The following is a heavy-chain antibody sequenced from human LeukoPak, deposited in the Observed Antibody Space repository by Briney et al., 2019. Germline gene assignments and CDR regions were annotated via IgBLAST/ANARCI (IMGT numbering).Heavy chain of an antibody. V-gene: IGHV4-59*08. J-gene: IGHJ4*02. D-gene: IGHD1-14*01. CDR1: GGSINSYF. Sequence: SETLSLTCTVSGGSINSYFWSWIRQPPGKGLEWIGYIYYSGSTNYNPSLKSRVSISIDTSKTQFSLKLSSVTAADTGVYYCARTGPGGYWGQGPLVTVSS. CDR3: ARTGPGGY. CDR2: IYYSGST.